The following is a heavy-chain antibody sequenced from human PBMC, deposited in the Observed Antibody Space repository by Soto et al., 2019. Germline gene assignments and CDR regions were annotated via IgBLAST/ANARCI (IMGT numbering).Heavy chain of an antibody. CDR2: IKSKTDGGTT. CDR1: GFTFNNAW. J-gene: IGHJ4*02. CDR3: TTVVLSTWXPDX. V-gene: IGHV3-15*07. Sequence: EVPLVESGGGLVQPGGSLRVSCAASGFTFNNAWMNWVRQAPGKGLEWVGRIKSKTDGGTTNYAAPVRGRFTISRDDSKNTLYLQMNSXKTEDTAVYXCTTVVLSTWXPDXXXQXTLVTVSS.